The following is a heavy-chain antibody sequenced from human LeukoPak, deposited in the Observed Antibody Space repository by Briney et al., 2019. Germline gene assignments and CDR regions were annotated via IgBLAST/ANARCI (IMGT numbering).Heavy chain of an antibody. J-gene: IGHJ4*02. CDR2: INHSGST. CDR3: ARLSCSGGSCRLFQFDY. Sequence: PSETLSLTCAVYGGSFSGYYWSWIRQPPGKGLEWIGEINHSGSTNYNPSLKSRVTISVDTSKNQFSLKLSSVTAADTAVYYCARLSCSGGSCRLFQFDYWGQGTLVTASS. D-gene: IGHD2-15*01. V-gene: IGHV4-34*01. CDR1: GGSFSGYY.